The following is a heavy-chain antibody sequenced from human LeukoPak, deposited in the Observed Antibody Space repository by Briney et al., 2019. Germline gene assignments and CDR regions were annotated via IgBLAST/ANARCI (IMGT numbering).Heavy chain of an antibody. Sequence: PSETLSLTCAVYGGSFSGYYWSWIRQPPGKGLEWIGEVNHSGSTNYNPSLKSRVTISVDTSKSQFSLKLSSVTAADTAVYYCARGPYSGYYFYWGQGTLVTVSS. V-gene: IGHV4-34*01. D-gene: IGHD3-22*01. CDR3: ARGPYSGYYFY. CDR2: VNHSGST. CDR1: GGSFSGYY. J-gene: IGHJ4*02.